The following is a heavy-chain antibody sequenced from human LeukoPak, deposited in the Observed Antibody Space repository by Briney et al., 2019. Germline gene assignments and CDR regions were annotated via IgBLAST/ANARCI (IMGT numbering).Heavy chain of an antibody. CDR1: GFTFSSYA. J-gene: IGHJ4*02. Sequence: PGGSLRLSCAASGFTFSSYAMHWVRQAPGKGLEWVAVISYDGSNKYYADSVKGRFTVSRDNSKNMLYLQMDSLRAEDTAVYYCARVVSVLMVYATNWGQGTLVTVSS. D-gene: IGHD2-8*01. CDR3: ARVVSVLMVYATN. V-gene: IGHV3-30*04. CDR2: ISYDGSNK.